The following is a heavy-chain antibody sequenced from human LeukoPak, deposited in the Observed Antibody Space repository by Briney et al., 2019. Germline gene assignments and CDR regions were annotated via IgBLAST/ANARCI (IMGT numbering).Heavy chain of an antibody. D-gene: IGHD6-6*01. CDR1: GFTFSSYA. CDR3: AKSSLKESSSSSDY. J-gene: IGHJ4*02. V-gene: IGHV3-23*01. Sequence: GGSLRLSCAASGFTFSSYAMSRVRQAPGKGLEWVSAISGSGGSTYYADSVKGRFTISRDNSKNTLYLQMNSLRAEDTAVYYCAKSSLKESSSSSDYWGQGTLVTVSS. CDR2: ISGSGGST.